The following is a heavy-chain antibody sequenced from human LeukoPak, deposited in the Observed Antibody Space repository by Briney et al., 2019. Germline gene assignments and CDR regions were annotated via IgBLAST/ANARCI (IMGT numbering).Heavy chain of an antibody. CDR3: AAAGASNGGAFDI. Sequence: GGSLRLSCAASRFTFSSYSMNWVRQAPGKGLEWVSSISSSGSYIYYADSVKGRFTISRDNAKNSLYLQMNSLRAEDTAVYYCAAAGASNGGAFDIWGQGTMVTVSS. D-gene: IGHD6-13*01. V-gene: IGHV3-21*01. CDR1: RFTFSSYS. J-gene: IGHJ3*02. CDR2: ISSSGSYI.